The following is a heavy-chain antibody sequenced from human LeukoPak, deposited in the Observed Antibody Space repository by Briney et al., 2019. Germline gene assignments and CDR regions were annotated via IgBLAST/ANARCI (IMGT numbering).Heavy chain of an antibody. CDR2: ISFSGST. CDR3: TRDRRDGYNYVDI. J-gene: IGHJ4*02. Sequence: SETLSLTCAVYGGSLSGYYWSWIRQPPGKGLEWIAFISFSGSTDYNPSLKSRVTISVDTSKNQFSLKLSSVTAADTAVYYCTRDRRDGYNYVDIWGQGTLVTVSS. D-gene: IGHD5-24*01. V-gene: IGHV4-59*01. CDR1: GGSLSGYY.